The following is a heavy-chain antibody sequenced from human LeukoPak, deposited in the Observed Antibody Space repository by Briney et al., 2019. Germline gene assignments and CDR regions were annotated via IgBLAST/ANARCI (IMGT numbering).Heavy chain of an antibody. CDR1: GGSIESYY. Sequence: SETLSLTCTVSGGSIESYYWSWIRQPAGKGLEWIGRIYTSGSTNYNPSLKSRVTMPVDTSKNQFSLKLSSVTAADTAVYYCASTTYYYDSSGYYFLDFWGQGTLVTVSS. CDR3: ASTTYYYDSSGYYFLDF. J-gene: IGHJ4*02. CDR2: IYTSGST. D-gene: IGHD3-22*01. V-gene: IGHV4-4*07.